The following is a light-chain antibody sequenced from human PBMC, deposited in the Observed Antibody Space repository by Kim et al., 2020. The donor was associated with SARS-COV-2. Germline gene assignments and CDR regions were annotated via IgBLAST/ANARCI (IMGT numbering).Light chain of an antibody. CDR2: AAS. Sequence: GDRVTITCRASQGIGSYLAWYQQQPGKAPKLLIYAASTLQSGVPSRFSGSGSGTDFTLSISSLQPEDFATYYCQQHNSYPLTFGGGTKVDIK. V-gene: IGKV1-9*01. CDR1: QGIGSY. J-gene: IGKJ4*01. CDR3: QQHNSYPLT.